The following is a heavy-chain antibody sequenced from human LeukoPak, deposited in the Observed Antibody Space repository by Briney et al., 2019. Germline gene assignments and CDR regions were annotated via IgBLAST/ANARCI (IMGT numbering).Heavy chain of an antibody. J-gene: IGHJ4*02. CDR1: GITFSNYV. CDR2: ISGSAHKI. Sequence: PGGSLRLSCVASGITFSNYVVSWVRQAPEKGLDWVSVISGSAHKIRYADSVKGRFTISRDNSENIVYLQMNNLRVEDTAVYYCAGRLTGYSSGYVHWGQGTLVTVSS. V-gene: IGHV3-23*01. CDR3: AGRLTGYSSGYVH. D-gene: IGHD5-18*01.